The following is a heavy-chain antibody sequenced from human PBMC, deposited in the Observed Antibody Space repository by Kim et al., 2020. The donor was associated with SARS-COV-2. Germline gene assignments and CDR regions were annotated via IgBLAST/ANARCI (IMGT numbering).Heavy chain of an antibody. Sequence: GGSLRLSCAASGFTFSSYAMSWVRQAPGKGLEWVSAISGSGGSTYYADSVKGRFTISRDNSKNTLYLQMNSLRAEDTAVYYCAKDRKGLSGSYRYYFDYWGQGTLVTVSS. V-gene: IGHV3-23*01. D-gene: IGHD1-26*01. J-gene: IGHJ4*02. CDR3: AKDRKGLSGSYRYYFDY. CDR2: ISGSGGST. CDR1: GFTFSSYA.